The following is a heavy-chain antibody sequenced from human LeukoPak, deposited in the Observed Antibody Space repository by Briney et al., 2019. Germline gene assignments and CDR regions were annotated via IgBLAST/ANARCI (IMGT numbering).Heavy chain of an antibody. CDR3: ARGGYSSGWYGDYYFDY. CDR1: GGCISRSSYY. J-gene: IGHJ4*02. D-gene: IGHD6-19*01. CDR2: IYYSGGT. Sequence: SEALSLTCTGSGGCISRSSYYWGWIRQPPGKGLEWVGGIYYSGGTYYNPSLKSRVTISVDTSKNHSSLKLSSLPAADTAVYYCARGGYSSGWYGDYYFDYWGQGTLVTVSS. V-gene: IGHV4-39*07.